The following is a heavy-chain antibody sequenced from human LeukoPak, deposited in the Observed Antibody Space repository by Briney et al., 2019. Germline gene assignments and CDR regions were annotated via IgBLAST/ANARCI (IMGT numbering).Heavy chain of an antibody. J-gene: IGHJ6*03. V-gene: IGHV4-34*01. CDR3: ARGRQDVTMIVVIMTAVSYYLDV. Sequence: SETLSLTCAVYGGSFSGYYWTWIRHTPEKGLEWIGEMNPSGSTNCNPSLKSRVTISVDTSKTQFSLKLSSVTAADTAVYYCARGRQDVTMIVVIMTAVSYYLDVWGKGTTVTVS. D-gene: IGHD3-22*01. CDR2: MNPSGST. CDR1: GGSFSGYY.